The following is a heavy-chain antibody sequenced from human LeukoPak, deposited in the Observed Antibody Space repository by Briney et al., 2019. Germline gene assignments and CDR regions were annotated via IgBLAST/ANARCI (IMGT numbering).Heavy chain of an antibody. CDR3: ARGITMVRGVWSY. D-gene: IGHD3-10*01. CDR1: GGSISSSSYY. CDR2: LYYSGST. Sequence: PSETLSLTCTVSGGSISSSSYYWGWIRQPPGKGLEWIGNLYYSGSTYYNPSLKSRVTISVDTSKKQFSLKLSSVTAADTAVYYCARGITMVRGVWSYWGQGTLVTVSS. V-gene: IGHV4-39*07. J-gene: IGHJ4*02.